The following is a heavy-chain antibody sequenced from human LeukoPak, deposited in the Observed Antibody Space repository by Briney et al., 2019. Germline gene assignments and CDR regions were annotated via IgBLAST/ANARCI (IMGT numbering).Heavy chain of an antibody. CDR3: ARQRFTMRAYAGNWFDP. D-gene: IGHD3-10*01. Sequence: GESLKISCKGFGYCFTSYWIGWVRQMPGKGLEWMGIIYPGDSDTRYSPSFQDQVTISADKSISTAYLQWSSLKASDTAMYYCARQRFTMRAYAGNWFDPWGQGTLVTVSS. CDR2: IYPGDSDT. CDR1: GYCFTSYW. J-gene: IGHJ5*02. V-gene: IGHV5-51*01.